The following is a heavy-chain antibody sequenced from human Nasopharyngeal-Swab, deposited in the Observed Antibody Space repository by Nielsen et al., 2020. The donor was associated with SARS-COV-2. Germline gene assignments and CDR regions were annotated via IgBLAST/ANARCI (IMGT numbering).Heavy chain of an antibody. CDR3: ARGRKAG. CDR2: ISYDGSNK. D-gene: IGHD6-13*01. J-gene: IGHJ4*02. Sequence: GESLKISCAASGFTFSSYAMHWVRQAPGKGLEWVAVISYDGSNKYYADSVKGRFTISRDNSKSTLYLQMNSLRAEDTAVYYCARGRKAGWGQGTLVTVSS. CDR1: GFTFSSYA. V-gene: IGHV3-30-3*01.